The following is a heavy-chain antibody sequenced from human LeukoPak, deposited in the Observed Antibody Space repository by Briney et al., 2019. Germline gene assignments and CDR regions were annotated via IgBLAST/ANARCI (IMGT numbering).Heavy chain of an antibody. V-gene: IGHV4-59*08. CDR1: GGSITSDY. CDR2: FSYSGST. J-gene: IGHJ6*02. CDR3: ARADESLVYGMDV. Sequence: SETLSLTCTLSGGSITSDYWSWIRQPPWKGLEWIGYFSYSGSTHYGPSLTSRVAISVDTSRNQLSLKLRSVTAADTAIYYCARADESLVYGMDVWGPGTTVIVSS.